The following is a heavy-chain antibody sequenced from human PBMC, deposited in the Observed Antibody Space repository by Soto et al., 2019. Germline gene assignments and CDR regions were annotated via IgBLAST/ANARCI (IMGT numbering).Heavy chain of an antibody. Sequence: EVQLVESGGGLVKPGGSLRLSCVVSGFTFSSYSMNWVRQAPGKGLEWVSSISSSSIYTYYADSVKGLFTISRDNAKNSVYLQMNSLRAKDTAVYYCARDFKESQYYYYCMDVWGKGTTVTVSS. J-gene: IGHJ6*03. V-gene: IGHV3-21*06. CDR2: ISSSSIYT. D-gene: IGHD3-10*01. CDR3: ARDFKESQYYYYCMDV. CDR1: GFTFSSYS.